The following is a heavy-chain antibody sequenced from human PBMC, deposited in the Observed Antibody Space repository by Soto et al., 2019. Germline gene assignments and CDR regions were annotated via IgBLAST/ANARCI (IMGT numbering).Heavy chain of an antibody. Sequence: EVQLVESGGGLVQPGGSLRLSCAASGFTFSSYWMSWVRQAPGKGLEWVANIKQDGSEKYYVDSVKGRFTISRDNAKNSLYLQMNSLRAEDTAVYYCARDGSSWIQLWLVVPYYYYGMDVWGQGTTVTVSS. CDR3: ARDGSSWIQLWLVVPYYYYGMDV. D-gene: IGHD5-18*01. CDR1: GFTFSSYW. J-gene: IGHJ6*02. CDR2: IKQDGSEK. V-gene: IGHV3-7*01.